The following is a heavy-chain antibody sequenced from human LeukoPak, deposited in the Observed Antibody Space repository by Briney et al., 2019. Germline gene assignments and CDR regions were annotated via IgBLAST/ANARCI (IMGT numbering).Heavy chain of an antibody. V-gene: IGHV4-34*01. Sequence: SETLSLTCAVYGGSFIGYYWSWIRQPPGKGLEWIGEINHSGSTNYNPSLKSRVTISVDTSKNQFSLKLSSVTAADTAVYYCARGVRLYYGSGENNWFDRWGQGTLVTVSS. J-gene: IGHJ5*02. CDR1: GGSFIGYY. CDR3: ARGVRLYYGSGENNWFDR. CDR2: INHSGST. D-gene: IGHD3-10*01.